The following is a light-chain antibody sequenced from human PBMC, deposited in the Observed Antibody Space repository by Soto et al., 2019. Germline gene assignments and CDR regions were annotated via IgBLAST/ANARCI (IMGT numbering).Light chain of an antibody. V-gene: IGKV3-11*01. CDR2: DVS. Sequence: EIVLTQSPATLSLSPGERATLSCRARQSVTSYLAWYQQKPGQAPRLLIYDVSNRASGIPARFSGSGSETDFTLTISSLEPEDFAVYYCQQRSDWPLTFGQGTRLEIK. CDR3: QQRSDWPLT. CDR1: QSVTSY. J-gene: IGKJ5*01.